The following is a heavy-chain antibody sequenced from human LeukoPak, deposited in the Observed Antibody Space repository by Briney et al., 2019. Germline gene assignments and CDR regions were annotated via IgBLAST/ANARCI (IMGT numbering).Heavy chain of an antibody. CDR3: ARRLTQYDCFDR. CDR2: TYYRSTWYN. Sequence: SQTLSLTCAHSGDTVSSNSVTCNWIRQSPSRGSEWLGRTYYRSTWYNDYAVSVRGRITVNPDTSKNQFSLHLNPVTPEDAAVYYCARRLTQYDCFDRWGQGILVTVSS. V-gene: IGHV6-1*01. J-gene: IGHJ5*02. D-gene: IGHD2-2*01. CDR1: GDTVSSNSVT.